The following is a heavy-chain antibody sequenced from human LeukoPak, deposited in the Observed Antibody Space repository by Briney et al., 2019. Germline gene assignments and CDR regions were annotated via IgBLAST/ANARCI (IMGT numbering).Heavy chain of an antibody. CDR3: ARDLYNWNNLDY. V-gene: IGHV1-2*02. Sequence: ASVKVSCKASGYTFTGYYMHWVRQAPGQGLEWVGWINPNSGGTNYAQKFQGRVTMTRDTSISTAYMELSRLRSDDTAVYYCARDLYNWNNLDYWGQGTLVTVSS. D-gene: IGHD1/OR15-1a*01. CDR2: INPNSGGT. J-gene: IGHJ4*02. CDR1: GYTFTGYY.